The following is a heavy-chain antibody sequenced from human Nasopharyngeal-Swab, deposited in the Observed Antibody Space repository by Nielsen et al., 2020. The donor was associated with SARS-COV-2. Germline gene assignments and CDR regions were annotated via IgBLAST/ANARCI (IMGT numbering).Heavy chain of an antibody. CDR1: GGSFSGYY. CDR2: INHSGST. CDR3: ARGVKSKGGSSGRDY. Sequence: SETLSLTCAVYGGSFSGYYWSWIRQPPGNGLEWIGEINHSGSTNYNPSLKSRVTISVDTSKNQFSLKLSSVTAADTAVYYCARGVKSKGGSSGRDYWGQGTLVTVSS. J-gene: IGHJ4*02. D-gene: IGHD6-19*01. V-gene: IGHV4-34*01.